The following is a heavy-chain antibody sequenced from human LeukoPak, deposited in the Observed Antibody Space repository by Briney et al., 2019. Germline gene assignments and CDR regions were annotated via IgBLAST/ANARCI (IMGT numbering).Heavy chain of an antibody. CDR1: GFNLSSNA. J-gene: IGHJ4*02. D-gene: IGHD3-9*01. CDR3: AKDHDILTGAFDY. Sequence: GGSLRLSCVGSGFNLSSNAMHWVRQTPGKGLEWVAVISYHGINEYYKDSVKGRFSISRDTPKNTLYLQMNSLRTEDTAVYYCAKDHDILTGAFDYWGQGTLVTVSS. CDR2: ISYHGINE. V-gene: IGHV3-30*18.